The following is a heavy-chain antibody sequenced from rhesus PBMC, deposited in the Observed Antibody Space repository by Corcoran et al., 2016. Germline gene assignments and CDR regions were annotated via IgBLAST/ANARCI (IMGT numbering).Heavy chain of an antibody. CDR2: IRKNDNGGTV. CDR1: GFTFSDYY. J-gene: IGHJ4*01. D-gene: IGHD2-33*01. CDR3: AVVNSGY. Sequence: EVRLVESGGGLVQPGGSLRLSCAASGFTFSDYYINWVRQTPGKAPEWRGVIRKNDNGGTVEYAAAVKGRFTIAGDDSKSMASLQMNSLKTEDTAVYYCAVVNSGYWDRGVLVTVSS. V-gene: IGHV3-116*02.